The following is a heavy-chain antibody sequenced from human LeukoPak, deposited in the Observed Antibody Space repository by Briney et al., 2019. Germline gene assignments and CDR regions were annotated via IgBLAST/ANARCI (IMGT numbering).Heavy chain of an antibody. CDR2: INPSRGST. CDR1: GHTFTNYY. J-gene: IGHJ4*02. D-gene: IGHD5-12*01. V-gene: IGHV1-46*03. Sequence: GASVKGSCKASGHTFTNYYMNWVRQAPGQGLEWMGIINPSRGSTSDAQKFQGRVTVSRDTSTSTVYMELSSLRSEDTAMCYCAREGEIGNDLSDYWGQGTLVTVSS. CDR3: AREGEIGNDLSDY.